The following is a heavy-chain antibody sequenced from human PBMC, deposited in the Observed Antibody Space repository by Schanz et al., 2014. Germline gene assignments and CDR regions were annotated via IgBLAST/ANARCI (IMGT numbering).Heavy chain of an antibody. CDR2: INSDGTTT. V-gene: IGHV3-74*01. D-gene: IGHD1-7*01. CDR1: GFTFSTYW. J-gene: IGHJ4*02. Sequence: EVQLVESGGGLVQPGGSLRLSCAASGFTFSTYWMHWVRQAPGKGLVWVSHINSDGTTTTYADSVKGRFTISRDNAENTRYLQMNRLRVEDTAVYYCAMGGYQLHQWGQGTLGTVSS. CDR3: AMGGYQLHQ.